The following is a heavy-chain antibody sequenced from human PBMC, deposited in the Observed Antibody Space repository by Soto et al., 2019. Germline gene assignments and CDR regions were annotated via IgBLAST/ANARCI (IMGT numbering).Heavy chain of an antibody. CDR1: GGSFSGYY. J-gene: IGHJ4*02. Sequence: SETLSLTCAVYGGSFSGYYWSWIRQPPGKGLEWIGEINHSGSTNYNPSLKSQVTISVDTSKNQFSLKLSSVTAADTAVYYCARTKATSCDYWGQGTLVTVSS. CDR3: ARTKATSCDY. D-gene: IGHD5-12*01. V-gene: IGHV4-34*01. CDR2: INHSGST.